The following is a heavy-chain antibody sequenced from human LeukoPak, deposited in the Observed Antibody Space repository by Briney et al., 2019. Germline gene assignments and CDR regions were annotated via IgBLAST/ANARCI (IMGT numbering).Heavy chain of an antibody. D-gene: IGHD5-24*01. CDR3: ARDSRSKRWLQSYYFDY. V-gene: IGHV4-39*07. CDR1: GGSISSSSYY. CDR2: IYYSGST. Sequence: SSETLSLTCTVSGGSISSSSYYWGWIRQPPGKGLEWIGSIYYSGSTYYNPSLKSRVTISVDTSKNQFSLKLSSVTAADTAVYYCARDSRSKRWLQSYYFDYWGQGTLVTVSS. J-gene: IGHJ4*02.